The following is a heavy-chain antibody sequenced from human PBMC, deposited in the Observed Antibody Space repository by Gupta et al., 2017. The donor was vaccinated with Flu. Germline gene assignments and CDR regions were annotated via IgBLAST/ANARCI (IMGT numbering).Heavy chain of an antibody. V-gene: IGHV3-48*03. CDR1: GVDFSDYE. Sequence: VQLVASGGGLVQPGGYLRLSCAASGVDFSDYEFSGVRLDPGKGLDWIAFINQNCVTYYTEFMKGRLSISRDNARKLVYLQVSSLRVDDTALYYCARGHWDSWGQGTLVTVSS. CDR3: ARGHWDS. J-gene: IGHJ4*02. CDR2: INQNCVT.